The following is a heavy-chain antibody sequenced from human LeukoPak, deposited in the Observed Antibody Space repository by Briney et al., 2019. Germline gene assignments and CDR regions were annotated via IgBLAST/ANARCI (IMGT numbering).Heavy chain of an antibody. CDR1: EYDFRAYT. CDR2: ISKSSALK. CDR3: AELGITMIGGV. V-gene: IGHV3-21*01. Sequence: GGSLRLSCVASEYDFRAYTFTWVRQAPGKGLEYVSPISKSSALKYYSESVRGRFTISRDNAKNSLYLQMNSLRAEDTAVYYCAELGITMIGGVWGKGTTVTISS. J-gene: IGHJ6*04. D-gene: IGHD3-10*02.